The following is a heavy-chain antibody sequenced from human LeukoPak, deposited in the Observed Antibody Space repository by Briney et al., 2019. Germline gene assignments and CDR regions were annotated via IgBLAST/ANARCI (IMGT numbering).Heavy chain of an antibody. CDR1: GYTFTGYY. J-gene: IGHJ5*02. D-gene: IGHD2-2*01. CDR2: INPNSGGT. CDR3: ARDCSSTSCYPFDP. V-gene: IGHV1-2*02. Sequence: ASVKVSCKASGYTFTGYYMHWVRQAPGKGLEWMGWINPNSGGTNYAQKFQGRVTMTRDTSISTAYMELSRLRSDDTAVYYCARDCSSTSCYPFDPWGQGTLVTVSS.